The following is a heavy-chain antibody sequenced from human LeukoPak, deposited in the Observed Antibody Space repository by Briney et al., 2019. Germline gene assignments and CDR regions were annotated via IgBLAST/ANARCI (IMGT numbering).Heavy chain of an antibody. D-gene: IGHD2-2*01. Sequence: GGSLRLSCAASGFTFSSYEMNWVRQAPGKGPEWVSYISSSGSTIYYADSVKGRFTISRDNAKNSLYLQMNSLRAEDTAVYYCARENPDIVVVPAAGVFDYWGQGTLVTVSS. V-gene: IGHV3-48*03. CDR3: ARENPDIVVVPAAGVFDY. J-gene: IGHJ4*02. CDR1: GFTFSSYE. CDR2: ISSSGSTI.